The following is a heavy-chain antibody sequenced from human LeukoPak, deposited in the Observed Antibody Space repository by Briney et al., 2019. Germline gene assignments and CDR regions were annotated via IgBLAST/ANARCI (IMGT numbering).Heavy chain of an antibody. J-gene: IGHJ6*03. CDR2: INPNSGGT. Sequence: ASVKVSCKASGYTFTAYYIHWVRQAPGQGLEWMGWINPNSGGTNYAQKFQGRVTMTRDTSISTAYMELSRLRSDDTAVYYCARGDIVVVPAATENYYYYYMDVWGKGTTVTVSS. CDR1: GYTFTAYY. V-gene: IGHV1-2*02. D-gene: IGHD2-2*01. CDR3: ARGDIVVVPAATENYYYYYMDV.